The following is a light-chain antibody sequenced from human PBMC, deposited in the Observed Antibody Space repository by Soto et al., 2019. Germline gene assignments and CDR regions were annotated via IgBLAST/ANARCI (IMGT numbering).Light chain of an antibody. J-gene: IGKJ1*01. V-gene: IGKV3-15*01. CDR2: GAS. CDR3: QQYNNWPPWT. CDR1: QNIRNN. Sequence: EVVMTQSPASPSVSPGERATLSCRASQNIRNNLAWYQQKPGQSPRLLISGASTREAGIPGRFSGSGSGTEFTLVISSLQSEDFAIYYCQQYNNWPPWTFGQGTKVDIK.